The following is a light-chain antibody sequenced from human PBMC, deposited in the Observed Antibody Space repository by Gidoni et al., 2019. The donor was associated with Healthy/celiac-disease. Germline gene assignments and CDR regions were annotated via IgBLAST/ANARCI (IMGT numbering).Light chain of an antibody. CDR1: QSVSSN. V-gene: IGKV3-15*01. CDR2: GAA. CDR3: QKYNNWPPWT. Sequence: ELVMTQSPATLSVSPGERATLSCRSSQSVSSNLAWYQQKSGQSPRILIYGAATRATGIPARCSGSGAGTEFTLTISSLQSEDFAVYYCQKYNNWPPWTFGQGTKVEIK. J-gene: IGKJ1*01.